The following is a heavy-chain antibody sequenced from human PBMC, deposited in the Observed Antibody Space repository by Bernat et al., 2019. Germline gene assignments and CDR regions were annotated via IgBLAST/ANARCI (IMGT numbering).Heavy chain of an antibody. D-gene: IGHD3-3*01. V-gene: IGHV3-7*03. CDR3: AREWGRYDFWSGYWDYYYYGMDV. Sequence: EVQLVESGGGLVQPGGSLRLSCAASGFTFSSYWMSWVRQAPGKGLEWVANIKQDGSEKYYVDSVKGRFTISRDNAKNSLYLQMNRLRAEDTAVYYCAREWGRYDFWSGYWDYYYYGMDVWGQGTTVTVSS. J-gene: IGHJ6*02. CDR2: IKQDGSEK. CDR1: GFTFSSYW.